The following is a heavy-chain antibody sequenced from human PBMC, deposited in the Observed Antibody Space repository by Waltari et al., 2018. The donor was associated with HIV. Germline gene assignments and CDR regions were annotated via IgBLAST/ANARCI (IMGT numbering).Heavy chain of an antibody. Sequence: EVQLVESGGGLVQPGRSLRLSCTASGFTFGDYAMRWVHQAPGEGLESVGFIGSKRYGGKTEYAASVKGRFTISRDDSKSIAYLQMNSLKTEDTAVYYCTREGGYSFGYPPKYWGQGTLVTVSS. CDR3: TREGGYSFGYPPKY. CDR1: GFTFGDYA. D-gene: IGHD5-18*01. J-gene: IGHJ4*02. CDR2: IGSKRYGGKT. V-gene: IGHV3-49*04.